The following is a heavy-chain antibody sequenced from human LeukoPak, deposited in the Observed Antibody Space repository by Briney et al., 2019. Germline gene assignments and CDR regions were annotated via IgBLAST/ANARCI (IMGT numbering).Heavy chain of an antibody. D-gene: IGHD2-15*01. CDR2: INPNSGGT. CDR1: GYTFTGYY. V-gene: IGHV1-2*02. Sequence: EASVKVSCKASGYTFTGYYMHWVRQAPGQGLEWMGWINPNSGGTNYAQKFQGRVTMTRDTSISTAYMELSRLRSDDTAVYYCARGYCSGGSCYPYFDYWGQGTLVTVSS. J-gene: IGHJ4*02. CDR3: ARGYCSGGSCYPYFDY.